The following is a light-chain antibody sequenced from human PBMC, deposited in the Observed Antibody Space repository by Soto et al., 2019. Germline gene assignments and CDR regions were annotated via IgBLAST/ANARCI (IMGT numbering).Light chain of an antibody. V-gene: IGKV3D-15*01. J-gene: IGKJ4*01. CDR2: GAS. CDR3: QQYKYCPPLT. Sequence: EIVMTQSPVTLSASPGERVTLSCRASQSVNINLAWYQQRHGQAPRVLIYGASNRASGIPDQFSGSGSGTDFTLTISSLEPDDFALYFCQQYKYCPPLTFGGGTRVEIK. CDR1: QSVNIN.